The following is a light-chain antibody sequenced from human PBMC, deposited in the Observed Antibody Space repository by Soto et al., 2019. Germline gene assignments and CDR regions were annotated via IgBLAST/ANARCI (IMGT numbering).Light chain of an antibody. Sequence: DVVLTQSPLSMPVTLGQAASLSCRSSQSLVNSDGNTYLTWFQQRPGQSPRRLIYKVSNRDSRVPDRFSGSGSGTDFTLKISRVEAEDVGIYYCMQGTYWPTFGQGTRLEIK. CDR3: MQGTYWPT. CDR2: KVS. CDR1: QSLVNSDGNTY. J-gene: IGKJ5*01. V-gene: IGKV2-30*01.